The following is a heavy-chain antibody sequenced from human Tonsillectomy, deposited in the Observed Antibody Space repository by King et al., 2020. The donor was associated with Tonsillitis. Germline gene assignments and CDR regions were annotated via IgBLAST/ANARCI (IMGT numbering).Heavy chain of an antibody. Sequence: VQLVQSGGGLVQPGGSLRLSCAASRFAFSSYWMHWVRQAPGKGLVWVSRIKSDGSSTSYVDSVKGRFIISRDNAKNTLYLQMNSLRADDTAVYYCAREYYSFWSGYYMDVWGKGTTVTVSS. CDR2: IKSDGSST. V-gene: IGHV3-74*01. J-gene: IGHJ6*03. D-gene: IGHD3-3*01. CDR3: AREYYSFWSGYYMDV. CDR1: RFAFSSYW.